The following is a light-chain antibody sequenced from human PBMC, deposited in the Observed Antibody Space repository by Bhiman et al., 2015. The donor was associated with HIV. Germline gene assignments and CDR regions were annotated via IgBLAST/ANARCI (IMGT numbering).Light chain of an antibody. Sequence: QTALTQPASVSGSPGQSITIACTGTSSDVGDYEYVSWYQQHPGKTPKFIIYDVNKRPLGVSNRFSGSKSGNTASLTISGLQAEDEADYYCCSYAGSSPWVFGGGTKLTVL. CDR3: CSYAGSSPWV. J-gene: IGLJ3*02. CDR2: DVN. CDR1: SSDVGDYEY. V-gene: IGLV2-23*02.